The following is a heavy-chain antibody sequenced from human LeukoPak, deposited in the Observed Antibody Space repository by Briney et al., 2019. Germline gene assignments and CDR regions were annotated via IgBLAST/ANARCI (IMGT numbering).Heavy chain of an antibody. J-gene: IGHJ4*02. CDR3: ARAGGFFSPFGY. V-gene: IGHV4-31*03. CDR1: GGSISSGGYY. CDR2: IYYSGST. Sequence: PSETLSLTCTVSGGSISSGGYYWSWIRQHPGKGLEWIGYIYYSGSTYFNPSLKSRVTISVDTSKNQFSLKLSSVTAADTAVYYCARAGGFFSPFGYWGQGTLVTVSS. D-gene: IGHD3-3*01.